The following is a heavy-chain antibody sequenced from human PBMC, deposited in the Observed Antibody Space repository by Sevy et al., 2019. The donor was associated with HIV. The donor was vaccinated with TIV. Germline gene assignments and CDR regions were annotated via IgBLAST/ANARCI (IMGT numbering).Heavy chain of an antibody. D-gene: IGHD4-4*01. CDR1: GFTFSSYS. CDR3: ARDRSTRRRTVDYYYYGMDV. CDR2: ISSSSSTI. J-gene: IGHJ6*02. Sequence: GGSLRLSCAASGFTFSSYSMNWVRQAPGKGLEWVSYISSSSSTIYYAESVKGRFTISRDNAKNSLYGQMNSLRAEDTAVYYCARDRSTRRRTVDYYYYGMDVWGQGTTVTVSS. V-gene: IGHV3-48*01.